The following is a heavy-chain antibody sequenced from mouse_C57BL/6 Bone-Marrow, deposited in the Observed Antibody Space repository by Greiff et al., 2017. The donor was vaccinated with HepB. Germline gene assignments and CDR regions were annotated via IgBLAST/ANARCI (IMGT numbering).Heavy chain of an antibody. J-gene: IGHJ3*01. CDR1: GFTFSSYG. D-gene: IGHD2-2*01. CDR3: ARHPLWLRRGSCFAY. V-gene: IGHV5-6*01. Sequence: EVQGVESGGDLVKPGGSLKLSCAASGFTFSSYGMSWVRQTPDKRLEWVATISSGGSYTYYPDSVKGRFTISRDNAKNTLYLQMSSLKSEDTAMYYCARHPLWLRRGSCFAYWDQGTLVTVSA. CDR2: ISSGGSYT.